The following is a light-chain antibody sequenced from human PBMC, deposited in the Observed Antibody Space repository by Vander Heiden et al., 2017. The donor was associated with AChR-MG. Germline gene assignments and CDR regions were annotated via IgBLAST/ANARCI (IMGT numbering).Light chain of an antibody. CDR3: SSYTSSSKV. CDR1: SSDVGGYNY. J-gene: IGLJ3*02. CDR2: DVS. Sequence: QSALTQPASVSGSPGQSITTSCTGTSSDVGGYNYVSWYQQHPGKAPKLMIYDVSNRPSGVSNHFSGSKSGNTASLTISGLQAEDEADYYCSSYTSSSKVFGGGTKLTVL. V-gene: IGLV2-14*03.